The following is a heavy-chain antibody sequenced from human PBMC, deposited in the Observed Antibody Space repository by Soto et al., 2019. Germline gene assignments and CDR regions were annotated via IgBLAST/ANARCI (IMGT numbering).Heavy chain of an antibody. Sequence: SETLSLTCTVSGTSISSYYWSWIRQPPGKGLEWIVNIHYSGTTNYNPSLASRVTLSVDTSKNQFSLKMTSVTAADRAMYFCARYNSYAIDYWGRGTLVTVSS. CDR2: IHYSGTT. D-gene: IGHD2-8*01. CDR1: GTSISSYY. CDR3: ARYNSYAIDY. V-gene: IGHV4-59*01. J-gene: IGHJ4*02.